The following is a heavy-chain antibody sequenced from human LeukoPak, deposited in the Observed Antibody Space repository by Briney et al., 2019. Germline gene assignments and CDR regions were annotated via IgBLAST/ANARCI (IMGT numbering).Heavy chain of an antibody. J-gene: IGHJ4*02. CDR1: GGSFSGYY. CDR3: ARHGQDWNYGAPYYFDY. Sequence: PSETLSLTCAVYGGSFSGYYWSWIRQPPGKGLEWIGEINHSGSTNYNPSLKSRVTISVDTSKDQFSLKLSSVTAADTAVYYCARHGQDWNYGAPYYFDYWGQGTLVTVSS. V-gene: IGHV4-34*01. D-gene: IGHD1-7*01. CDR2: INHSGST.